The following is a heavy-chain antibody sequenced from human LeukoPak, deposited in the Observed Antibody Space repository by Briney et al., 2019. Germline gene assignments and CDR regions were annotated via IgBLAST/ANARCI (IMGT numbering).Heavy chain of an antibody. Sequence: ASVKVSCKASGYTFTSYDINWVRQATGQGLEWMGWMNPNSGNTGYAQKFQGRVTMTRNTFISTAYMELSSLRSEDTAVYYCARRVYDYVWGSYQSNWFDPWGQGTLVTVSS. CDR3: ARRVYDYVWGSYQSNWFDP. V-gene: IGHV1-8*01. J-gene: IGHJ5*02. CDR2: MNPNSGNT. CDR1: GYTFTSYD. D-gene: IGHD3-16*02.